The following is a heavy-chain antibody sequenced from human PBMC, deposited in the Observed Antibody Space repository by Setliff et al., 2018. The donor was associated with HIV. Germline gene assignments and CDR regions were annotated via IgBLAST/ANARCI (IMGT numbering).Heavy chain of an antibody. CDR2: ISGHTINV. CDR1: GFTFSGYS. Sequence: GGSLRLSCAASGFTFSGYSFNWVRQAPGKGLEWLTVISGHTINVYYADSVKGRFTISRDNSKNTLYLQLNSLSAEDTAIYYCAKRLAGSNTWYHFDTWGQGTLVTVSS. CDR3: AKRLAGSNTWYHFDT. D-gene: IGHD6-13*01. J-gene: IGHJ4*02. V-gene: IGHV3-23*01.